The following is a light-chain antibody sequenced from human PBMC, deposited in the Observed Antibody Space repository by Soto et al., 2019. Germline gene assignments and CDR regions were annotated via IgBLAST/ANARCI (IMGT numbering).Light chain of an antibody. CDR1: SSDVGGYNY. CDR3: AAWDDSLSGIYV. J-gene: IGLJ1*01. Sequence: QSALTQPPSASGSPGQSVTISCTGTSSDVGGYNYVSWYQQHPGKAPKLMIYEVSKRPSGVPDRFSGSKSGNTASLTVSGLQAEDEADYYCAAWDDSLSGIYVFGTGTKLTVL. CDR2: EVS. V-gene: IGLV2-8*01.